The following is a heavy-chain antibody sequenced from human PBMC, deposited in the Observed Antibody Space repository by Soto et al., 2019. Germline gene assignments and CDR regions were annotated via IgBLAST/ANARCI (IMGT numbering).Heavy chain of an antibody. J-gene: IGHJ6*02. CDR1: GFTFDDYA. Sequence: EVQLVESGGGLVQPGRSLRLSCAASGFTFDDYAMHWVRQAPGKGLEWVSGISWYSGTIVYGDFVKGRFTISRDNAKNPLYLQMNSLRGEDTALYYCAKDMRGGSSSSRYYYGLDVWGQGTTVTVSS. V-gene: IGHV3-9*01. CDR2: ISWYSGTI. CDR3: AKDMRGGSSSSRYYYGLDV. D-gene: IGHD6-13*01.